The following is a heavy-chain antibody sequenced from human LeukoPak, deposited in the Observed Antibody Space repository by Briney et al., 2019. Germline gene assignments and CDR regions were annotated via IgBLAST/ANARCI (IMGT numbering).Heavy chain of an antibody. D-gene: IGHD4-17*01. J-gene: IGHJ4*02. V-gene: IGHV3-20*04. CDR2: INWNGGST. CDR3: ARSMQVNGDYVWYYFDY. CDR1: GFTFDDYG. Sequence: GGSLRLSCAASGFTFDDYGMSWVRQAPGKGLEWVSGINWNGGSTGYADSVKGRFTISRDNAKNSLYLLMNSLRAEDTAVYYCARSMQVNGDYVWYYFDYWGQGTLVTVSS.